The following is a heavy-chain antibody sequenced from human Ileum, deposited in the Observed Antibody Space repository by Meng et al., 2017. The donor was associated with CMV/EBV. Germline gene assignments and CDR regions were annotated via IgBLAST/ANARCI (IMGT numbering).Heavy chain of an antibody. D-gene: IGHD1-1*01. V-gene: IGHV4-4*07. CDR2: IHTTDST. J-gene: IGHJ4*02. Sequence: QVQLQDSGPGLWKSSETLSLTCTVSGGSIGSYYWNWIRQPDGKGLEWIGRIHTTDSTNYNPSFKSRVTISVDTSKNQFSLKLTSMTAADTAVYYCARDTGTTGTGSLFDYWGQGILVTVSS. CDR1: GGSIGSYY. CDR3: ARDTGTTGTGSLFDY.